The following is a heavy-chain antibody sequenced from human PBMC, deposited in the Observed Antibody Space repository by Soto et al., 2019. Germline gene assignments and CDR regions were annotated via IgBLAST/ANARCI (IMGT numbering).Heavy chain of an antibody. CDR1: GGSISSSSYY. Sequence: QLQLQESGPGLVKPSETLSLTCTVSGGSISSSSYYWGWIRQPPGKGLEWIGSIYYSGSTYYNPSLKSRVTISVDTSKNQFSLKLSSVTAADTAVYYCARLRIAVADSPPVYWGQGTLVTVSS. V-gene: IGHV4-39*01. D-gene: IGHD6-19*01. CDR2: IYYSGST. CDR3: ARLRIAVADSPPVY. J-gene: IGHJ4*02.